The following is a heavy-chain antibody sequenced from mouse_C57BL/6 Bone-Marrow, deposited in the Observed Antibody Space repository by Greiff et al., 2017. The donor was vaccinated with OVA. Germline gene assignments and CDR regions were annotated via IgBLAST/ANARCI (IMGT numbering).Heavy chain of an antibody. D-gene: IGHD1-1*01. Sequence: DVQLVESGGGLVQPGESLKLSCESNEYEFPSHDMSWVRKTPEKRLELVAAINSDGGSTYYPDTMERRFIISRDNTKKTLYLQMSSLRSEDTALYYCASRDYYGSSYDFDYWGQGTTLTVSS. CDR3: ASRDYYGSSYDFDY. CDR1: EYEFPSHD. V-gene: IGHV5-2*01. J-gene: IGHJ2*01. CDR2: INSDGGST.